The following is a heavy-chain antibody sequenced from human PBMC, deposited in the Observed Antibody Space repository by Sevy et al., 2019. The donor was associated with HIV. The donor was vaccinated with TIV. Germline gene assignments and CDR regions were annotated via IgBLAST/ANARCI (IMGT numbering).Heavy chain of an antibody. Sequence: GGSLRLSCAASGFTFSSYGMHWVRQAPGKGLEWVAFIHYDGSIKYYTDSVKGRFTISRDDSKNTLYLQMNSLRAEDTAVFYCAKDPHYWGQGTLVTVSS. CDR1: GFTFSSYG. V-gene: IGHV3-30*02. CDR2: IHYDGSIK. CDR3: AKDPHY. J-gene: IGHJ4*02.